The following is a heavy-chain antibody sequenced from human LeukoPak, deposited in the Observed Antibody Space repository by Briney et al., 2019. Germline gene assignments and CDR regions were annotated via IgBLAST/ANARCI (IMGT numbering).Heavy chain of an antibody. D-gene: IGHD3-16*01. Sequence: LAGGSLRLSCVASGFTFDDYTMHWVRQAPGKGLEWVSLISWDGGSTYYADSVKGRFTISRDNSKNSLYLQMNSLRTEDTALYYCAKGYVSGGLYYYGMDVWGQGTTVTVSS. CDR3: AKGYVSGGLYYYGMDV. V-gene: IGHV3-43*01. CDR2: ISWDGGST. CDR1: GFTFDDYT. J-gene: IGHJ6*02.